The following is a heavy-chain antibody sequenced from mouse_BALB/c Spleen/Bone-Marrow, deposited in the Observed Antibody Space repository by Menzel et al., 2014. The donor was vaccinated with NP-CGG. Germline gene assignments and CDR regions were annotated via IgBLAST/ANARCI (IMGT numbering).Heavy chain of an antibody. J-gene: IGHJ2*01. CDR2: ITSSGHT. D-gene: IGHD3-1*01. Sequence: EVQLVESGPGLMKPSQSLSLTCTVTGYSITSAYAWNWIRQFPGDNLEWMGYITSSGHTSYNPSLKSRISITRDTSKNQFFLQLNSVTTEDTATYFCARSGNFFDYWGQGTTLTVSS. CDR3: ARSGNFFDY. V-gene: IGHV3-2*02. CDR1: GYSITSAYA.